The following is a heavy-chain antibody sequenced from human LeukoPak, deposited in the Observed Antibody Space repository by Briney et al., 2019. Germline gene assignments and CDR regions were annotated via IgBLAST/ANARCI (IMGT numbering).Heavy chain of an antibody. CDR1: GYTLTELS. Sequence: ASVKVSCKVSGYTLTELSMHWVRQAPGKGLEWMGGFDPEDGETIYAQKFQGRVTMTRDTSTSTVYMELSSLRSEDTAVYYCARDSYYYDSSGYGRFDYWGQGTLVTVSS. D-gene: IGHD3-22*01. V-gene: IGHV1-24*01. CDR2: FDPEDGET. J-gene: IGHJ4*02. CDR3: ARDSYYYDSSGYGRFDY.